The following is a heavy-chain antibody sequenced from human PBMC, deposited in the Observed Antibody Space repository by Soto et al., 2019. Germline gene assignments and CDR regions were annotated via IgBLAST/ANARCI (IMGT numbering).Heavy chain of an antibody. Sequence: PSETLSLTCTVSGGSISSGDYYWSWIRQPPGKGLEWIGYIYYSGSTDYNPSLKSRVTISVDTSKNQFSLKLSSVTAADTAVYYCAREGQQLVPDHWGQGTLVTVSS. J-gene: IGHJ4*02. V-gene: IGHV4-30-4*01. CDR2: IYYSGST. D-gene: IGHD6-6*01. CDR1: GGSISSGDYY. CDR3: AREGQQLVPDH.